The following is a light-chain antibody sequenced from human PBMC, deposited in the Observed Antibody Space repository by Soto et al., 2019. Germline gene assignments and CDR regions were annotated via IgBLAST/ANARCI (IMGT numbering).Light chain of an antibody. CDR1: QSIDTY. V-gene: IGKV3-11*01. CDR3: QQRYNWPLT. J-gene: IGKJ4*01. CDR2: DAS. Sequence: EIVLTQSPGTLSSSPGERATLSCRASQSIDTYLAWYQQKPGQAPRLLIYDASDRATGIPARFSGSGSGTAFTLTISGLEPEDFALYYCQQRYNWPLTFVGGTKVDIK.